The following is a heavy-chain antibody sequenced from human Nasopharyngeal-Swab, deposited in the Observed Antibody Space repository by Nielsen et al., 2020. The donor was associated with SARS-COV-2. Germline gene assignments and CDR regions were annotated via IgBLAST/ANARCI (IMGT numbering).Heavy chain of an antibody. D-gene: IGHD1-20*01. CDR2: IWYDGSKN. V-gene: IGHV3-33*01. CDR3: ARGLTGTPPYYFDY. J-gene: IGHJ4*02. Sequence: GGSLRLSCAASGFTFSSYGRPWVRQAPGKGLEWVAVIWYDGSKNYYADSVKGRFTISRDNSKNTLYLKMNSLRAEDTAVYYCARGLTGTPPYYFDYWGQGTLVTVSS. CDR1: GFTFSSYG.